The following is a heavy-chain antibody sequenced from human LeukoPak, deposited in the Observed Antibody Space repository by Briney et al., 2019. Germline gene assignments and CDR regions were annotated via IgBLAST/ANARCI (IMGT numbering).Heavy chain of an antibody. Sequence: GGSLRLSCAASGFTFSIYSMNWVRQPPGKGLEWVSYISGSSSTIHYADSVKGRSTISRDNANNSLYLQMNSLRAEDTAVYYCARATAAAEDHWGQGTLVTVSS. CDR2: ISGSSSTI. D-gene: IGHD6-13*01. V-gene: IGHV3-48*01. CDR3: ARATAAAEDH. CDR1: GFTFSIYS. J-gene: IGHJ4*02.